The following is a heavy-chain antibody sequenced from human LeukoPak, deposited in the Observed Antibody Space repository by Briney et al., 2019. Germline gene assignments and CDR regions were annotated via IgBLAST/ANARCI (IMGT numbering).Heavy chain of an antibody. D-gene: IGHD3-10*01. CDR1: DGSFPGYF. CDR3: ARSYDSGNYDY. CDR2: IYYSGST. V-gene: IGHV4-31*11. Sequence: PSETLSLTCVVFDGSFPGYFWNWIRQHPGKGLEWIGCIYYSGSTYYNPSLKSRVTISVDTSKSQFSLKLSSVTAADMAVYYCARSYDSGNYDYWGQGTLVTVSS. J-gene: IGHJ4*02.